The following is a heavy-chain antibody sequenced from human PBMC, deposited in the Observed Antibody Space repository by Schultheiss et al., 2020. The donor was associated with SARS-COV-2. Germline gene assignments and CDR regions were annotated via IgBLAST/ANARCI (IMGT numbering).Heavy chain of an antibody. J-gene: IGHJ6*02. CDR1: GFTFGSYG. CDR2: IWYDGSNK. D-gene: IGHD2-2*01. Sequence: GESLKISCAASGFTFGSYGMHWVRQAPGKGLEWVAVIWYDGSNKYYADSVKGRFTISRDNSKNTLYLQMNSLRAEDTAVYYCAREASREVPAAKEDRAYYYYGMDVWGQGTTVTVSS. CDR3: AREASREVPAAKEDRAYYYYGMDV. V-gene: IGHV3-33*01.